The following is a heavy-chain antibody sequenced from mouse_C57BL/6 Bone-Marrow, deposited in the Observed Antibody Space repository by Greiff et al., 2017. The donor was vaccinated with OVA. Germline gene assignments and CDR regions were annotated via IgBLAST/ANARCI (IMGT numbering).Heavy chain of an antibody. D-gene: IGHD1-1*01. CDR1: GYTFTDYE. V-gene: IGHV1-15*01. Sequence: QVQLQQSGAELVRPGASVTLSCKASGYTFTDYEMHWVKQTPVHGLEWIGAIDPETGGTAYNQKFKGKAILTADKSSSTAYMELRSLTSEDSAVYDCTNYYGSSYGYFDVWGTGTTVTVSS. CDR3: TNYYGSSYGYFDV. CDR2: IDPETGGT. J-gene: IGHJ1*03.